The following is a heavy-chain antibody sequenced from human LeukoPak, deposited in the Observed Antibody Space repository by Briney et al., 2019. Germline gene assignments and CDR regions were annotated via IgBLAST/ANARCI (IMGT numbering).Heavy chain of an antibody. V-gene: IGHV1-2*02. CDR1: GYTFSDYY. Sequence: GASVKVSCKPSGYTFSDYYIHWIRQAPGQGLEWVGWINPNSGDTDYAQKFQGRVTVTRNTSISTAYMELGRLRSDDTAVYYCARDLSDYGDYAYWGQGTLVTVSS. CDR3: ARDLSDYGDYAY. CDR2: INPNSGDT. D-gene: IGHD4-17*01. J-gene: IGHJ4*02.